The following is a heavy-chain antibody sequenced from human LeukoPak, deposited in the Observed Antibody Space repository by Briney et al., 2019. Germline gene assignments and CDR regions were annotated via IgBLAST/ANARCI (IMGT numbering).Heavy chain of an antibody. V-gene: IGHV4-59*12. CDR1: GGSISNYY. D-gene: IGHD3-16*01. Sequence: SETLSLTCTVSGGSISNYYWSWIRQPPGKGLEWIGYIYHSGTTYYNPSLQSRVTMSVDTSKNQFSLKLSSVTAVDTAVYYCARKENAYYYFDYWGQGTQVTVSS. J-gene: IGHJ4*02. CDR3: ARKENAYYYFDY. CDR2: IYHSGTT.